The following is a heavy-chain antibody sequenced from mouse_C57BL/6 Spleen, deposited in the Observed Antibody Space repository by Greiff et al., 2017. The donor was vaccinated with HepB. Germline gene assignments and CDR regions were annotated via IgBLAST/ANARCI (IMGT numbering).Heavy chain of an antibody. V-gene: IGHV2-2*01. J-gene: IGHJ1*03. D-gene: IGHD2-2*01. CDR2: IWSGGST. CDR3: ARKKGYGSYWYFDV. Sequence: QVQLKESGPGLVQPSQSLSITCTVSGFSLTSYGVHWVRQSPGKGLEWLGVIWSGGSTDYNAAFISRLSISKDNSKSQVFFKMNSLQADDTAIYYCARKKGYGSYWYFDVWGTGTTVTVSS. CDR1: GFSLTSYG.